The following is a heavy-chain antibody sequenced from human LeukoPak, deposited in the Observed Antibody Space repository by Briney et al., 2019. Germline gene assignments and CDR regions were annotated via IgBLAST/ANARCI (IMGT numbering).Heavy chain of an antibody. CDR3: AKGTTRAGRWNEDFDY. Sequence: GGSLRLSCAASGFTFSSYGMHWVRQAPGKGLEWVAFIRFDGTNKYSADSVKGRFTISRDNSKDTLYLQMNSLRAEDTAVYYCAKGTTRAGRWNEDFDYWGQGTLVTVSS. V-gene: IGHV3-30*02. J-gene: IGHJ4*02. CDR2: IRFDGTNK. CDR1: GFTFSSYG. D-gene: IGHD6-13*01.